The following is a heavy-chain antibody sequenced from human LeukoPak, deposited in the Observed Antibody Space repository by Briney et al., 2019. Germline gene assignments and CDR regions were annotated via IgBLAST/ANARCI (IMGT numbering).Heavy chain of an antibody. V-gene: IGHV1-3*01. J-gene: IGHJ4*02. CDR1: GYTFTSYA. CDR3: ARVLGRIAVAGTLGY. D-gene: IGHD6-19*01. CDR2: INAGNGNT. Sequence: ASVKVSCKASGYTFTSYAMHWVRQAPGQRLEWMGWINAGNGNTKYSQKFQGRVTITRDTPASTAYMELSSLRSEDTAVYYCARVLGRIAVAGTLGYWGQGTLVTVSS.